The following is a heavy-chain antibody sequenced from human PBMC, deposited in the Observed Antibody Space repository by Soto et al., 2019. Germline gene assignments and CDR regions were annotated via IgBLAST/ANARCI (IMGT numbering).Heavy chain of an antibody. V-gene: IGHV3-20*04. J-gene: IGHJ4*02. CDR2: INWNGRST. D-gene: IGHD2-2*02. Sequence: EVQLVESGGGVGRPGGSLRLSCAASGFTFDDYAMSWVRQAPGKGLEWVAGINWNGRSTTYADSLKGRFTISRDNAKNSLHLQINSLRAEDTALYFCARCSSTSCYIMASFDYWGQGTLVTVSS. CDR3: ARCSSTSCYIMASFDY. CDR1: GFTFDDYA.